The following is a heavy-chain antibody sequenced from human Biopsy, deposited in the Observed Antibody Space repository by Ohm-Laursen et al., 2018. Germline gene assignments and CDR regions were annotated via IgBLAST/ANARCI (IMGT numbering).Heavy chain of an antibody. J-gene: IGHJ6*02. CDR3: ARDFRAGSGFLRSNNHYCGMDV. CDR2: VHHDGRA. V-gene: IGHV4-34*01. D-gene: IGHD5-24*01. CDR1: GGTYSGYY. Sequence: SDTLSLTCPVYGGTYSGYYWSWIRQPPGKGLEWIGEVHHDGRANYNPSLKSRVTMSVDTSQNQFSLNLNSVTAADTAVYYCARDFRAGSGFLRSNNHYCGMDVWGPGTRVTVSS.